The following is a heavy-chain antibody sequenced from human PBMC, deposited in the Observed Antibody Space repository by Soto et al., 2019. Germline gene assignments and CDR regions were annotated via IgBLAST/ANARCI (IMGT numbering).Heavy chain of an antibody. CDR1: GGTFSTYA. Sequence: QVQLVQSGAEVKKPGASVKVSCKASGGTFSTYAITWVRQAPGQVLEWLGGIIPIFGTTDYARKFRGRGTITAAESTSTVCSALSSLTSEDTAVYYCARGVGAYSFYYWGQGTLVTVSS. V-gene: IGHV1-69*01. D-gene: IGHD1-26*01. CDR2: IIPIFGTT. CDR3: ARGVGAYSFYY. J-gene: IGHJ4*02.